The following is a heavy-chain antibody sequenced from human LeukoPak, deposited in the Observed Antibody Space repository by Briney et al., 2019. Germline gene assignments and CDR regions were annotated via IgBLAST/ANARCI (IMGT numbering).Heavy chain of an antibody. CDR3: AGRDGYNSELDY. V-gene: IGHV4-61*02. D-gene: IGHD5-24*01. Sequence: KTSETLSLTCTVSGGSISSSSYYWSWIRQPAGKGLEWIGRIYTSGSTNYNPSLKSRVTMSVDTSKNQFSLKLSSVTAADTAVYYCAGRDGYNSELDYWGQGTLVTVSS. CDR2: IYTSGST. J-gene: IGHJ4*02. CDR1: GGSISSSSYY.